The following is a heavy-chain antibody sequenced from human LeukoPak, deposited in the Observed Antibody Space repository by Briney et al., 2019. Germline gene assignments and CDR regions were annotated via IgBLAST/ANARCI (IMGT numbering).Heavy chain of an antibody. D-gene: IGHD3-3*01. V-gene: IGHV3-23*01. CDR3: AKARVRFLEWSPTFDY. Sequence: QPGGSLRLSCAASGFTFSSYAMSWVRQAPGKGLEWVSAISGSGGSTYYADSVKGRFTISRDNSKNTLYLQMNSLRAEDTAVYYCAKARVRFLEWSPTFDYWGQGTLVTVSS. CDR1: GFTFSSYA. J-gene: IGHJ4*02. CDR2: ISGSGGST.